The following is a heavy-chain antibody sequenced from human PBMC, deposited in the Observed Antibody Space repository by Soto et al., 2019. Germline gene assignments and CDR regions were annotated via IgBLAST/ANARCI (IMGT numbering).Heavy chain of an antibody. Sequence: GASVKVSCKASGNTVPNYAIHWVRQAPGQRLEWMGWINGGNGNTYYSEHFQGRVTFTKNTLYLQMNSLRAEDTAVYYCAKDQGRRYGYQDTGYWGQGTLVTVSS. D-gene: IGHD5-18*01. V-gene: IGHV1-3*01. CDR2: INGGNGNT. CDR1: GNTVPNYA. J-gene: IGHJ4*02. CDR3: AKDQGRRYGYQDTGY.